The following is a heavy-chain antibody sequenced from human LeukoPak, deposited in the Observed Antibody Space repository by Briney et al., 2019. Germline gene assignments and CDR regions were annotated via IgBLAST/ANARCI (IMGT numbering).Heavy chain of an antibody. J-gene: IGHJ4*02. Sequence: SETLSLTCTVSGGSISSSSYYWGWIRQPPGKGLEWIGSIYYSGSTYYNPSLKSRVTISVDTSKNQFSLKLSSVTAADTAVYYCASRTGIGDYWGQGTLVTVSS. CDR2: IYYSGST. CDR3: ASRTGIGDY. CDR1: GGSISSSSYY. D-gene: IGHD7-27*01. V-gene: IGHV4-39*01.